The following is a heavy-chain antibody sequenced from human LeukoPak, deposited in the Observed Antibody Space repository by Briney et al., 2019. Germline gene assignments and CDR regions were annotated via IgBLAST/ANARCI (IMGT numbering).Heavy chain of an antibody. CDR1: GYTFTTYY. V-gene: IGHV1-46*01. Sequence: GASVKVSCKASGYTFTTYYMHWVRQAPGQGLEWMGVINPSGGGTTYSQNFQGRVTMTRDTSTSTVYMELSSLRSEDTAVYYCARGEQFYDSSGYYTGDIWGQGTMVTVSS. CDR3: ARGEQFYDSSGYYTGDI. D-gene: IGHD3-22*01. CDR2: INPSGGGT. J-gene: IGHJ3*02.